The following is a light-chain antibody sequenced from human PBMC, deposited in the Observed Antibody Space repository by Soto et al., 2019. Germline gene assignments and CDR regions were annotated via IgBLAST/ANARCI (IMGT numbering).Light chain of an antibody. V-gene: IGKV1-39*01. Sequence: DIQMTQSPSSLSVSVGDTVTITCRASRSVSRYLNWYQQVPGKHPKLLIYTASTSQTGVPSRLSGSGSGTEFTLTISSLQPEDFATYYCQQSDSLPLTFGGGTKVEIK. CDR2: TAS. CDR1: RSVSRY. J-gene: IGKJ4*01. CDR3: QQSDSLPLT.